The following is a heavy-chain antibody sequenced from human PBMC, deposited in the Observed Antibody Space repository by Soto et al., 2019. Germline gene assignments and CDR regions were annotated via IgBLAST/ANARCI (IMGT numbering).Heavy chain of an antibody. CDR3: ARHRGSSSSFMYV. Sequence: GESLKISCRGSGYRLTSYWISWVRQMRGKGLEWLGRIDPSDSYTNYSPSFQGHVTISADKSISTAYLQWSSLKASDTAMYYCARHRGSSSSFMYVWGQGTTVTVSS. CDR2: IDPSDSYT. V-gene: IGHV5-10-1*01. D-gene: IGHD6-6*01. CDR1: GYRLTSYW. J-gene: IGHJ6*02.